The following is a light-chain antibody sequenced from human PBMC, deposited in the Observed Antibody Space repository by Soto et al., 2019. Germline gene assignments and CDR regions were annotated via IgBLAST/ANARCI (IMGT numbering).Light chain of an antibody. CDR1: QSISSW. CDR3: QQYNSYSPT. CDR2: DAS. J-gene: IGKJ2*01. Sequence: DIPMTQSPSTLSASVGDRVTITCRASQSISSWLAWYQQKPGKAPKLLIYDASSLESGVPSRFSGSGSGTEFTLTISSLQPDGFATYYCQQYNSYSPTFGQGTKLEIK. V-gene: IGKV1-5*01.